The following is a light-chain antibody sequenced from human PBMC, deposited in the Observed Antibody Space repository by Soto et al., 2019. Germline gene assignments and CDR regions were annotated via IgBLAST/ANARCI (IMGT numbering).Light chain of an antibody. V-gene: IGKV3-20*01. CDR3: QQYARSTWT. CDR1: QSISGSS. CDR2: GSS. J-gene: IGKJ1*01. Sequence: EIVLTQSPGTLSLSPGERATLSCRASQSISGSSLAWYQQKPGQAPRLLIFGSSIRASGIPDRFSGSGSGTDFTLTIRRLEPEDVAVDYCQQYARSTWTFGQGTKVEIK.